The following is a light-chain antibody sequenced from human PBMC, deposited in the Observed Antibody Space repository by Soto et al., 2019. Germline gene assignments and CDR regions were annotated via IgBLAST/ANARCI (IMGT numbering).Light chain of an antibody. Sequence: SALTQPASVSGSPGQSISISCTGTSSDVGAYNYVSWYQQHPGRAPKLMIYDVSNRPSGVSDRFSGSKSGNTASLTISGLQAEDEADYYCSSYTSSSTFDFGTGTKATLL. CDR1: SSDVGAYNY. J-gene: IGLJ1*01. V-gene: IGLV2-14*03. CDR3: SSYTSSSTFD. CDR2: DVS.